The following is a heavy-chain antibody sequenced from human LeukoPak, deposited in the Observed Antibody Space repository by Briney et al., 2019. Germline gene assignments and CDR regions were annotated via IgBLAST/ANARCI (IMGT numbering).Heavy chain of an antibody. J-gene: IGHJ4*02. CDR3: ARMGGVYYYDSSGYYYADY. CDR1: GGSISIYY. Sequence: SETLSLTCTVSGGSISIYYWSWIRQPPGKGLEWMGYTYYSGSTNYNPSLKRRVTISVDTSKNQFSLKLSSVTAADTAVYYCARMGGVYYYDSSGYYYADYWGQGTLVTVSS. V-gene: IGHV4-59*01. CDR2: TYYSGST. D-gene: IGHD3-22*01.